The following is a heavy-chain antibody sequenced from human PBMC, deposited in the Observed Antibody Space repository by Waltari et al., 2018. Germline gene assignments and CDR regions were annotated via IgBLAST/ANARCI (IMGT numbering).Heavy chain of an antibody. Sequence: EVQLVESGGGLVQPGRSLRLSCAASGFTFDDYAMHWVRQAPGKGVEWVSGISWNSGSIGYADSVKGRFTISRDNAKNSLYLQMNSLRAEDTALYDCAKGRGYAGSDAFDIWGQGTMVTVSS. CDR1: GFTFDDYA. J-gene: IGHJ3*02. V-gene: IGHV3-9*01. CDR2: ISWNSGSI. D-gene: IGHD3-22*01. CDR3: AKGRGYAGSDAFDI.